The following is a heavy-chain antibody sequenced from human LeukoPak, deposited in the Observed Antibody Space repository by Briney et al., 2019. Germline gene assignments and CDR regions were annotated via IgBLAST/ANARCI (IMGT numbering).Heavy chain of an antibody. J-gene: IGHJ4*02. CDR3: ARNYYDSSGYYYVGY. CDR1: GFTFSGYW. D-gene: IGHD3-22*01. Sequence: PGGSLRLSCAASGFTFSGYWMSWVRQAPGKGLEWVANIKQDGSEKYYVDSVKGRFTISRDNSKNTLYLQMNSLRAEDTAVYYCARNYYDSSGYYYVGYWGQGTLVTVSS. CDR2: IKQDGSEK. V-gene: IGHV3-7*05.